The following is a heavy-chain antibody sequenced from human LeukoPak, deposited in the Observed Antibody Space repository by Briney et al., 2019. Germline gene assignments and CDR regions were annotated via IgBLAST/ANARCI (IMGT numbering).Heavy chain of an antibody. V-gene: IGHV3-21*01. CDR1: GFIFIRYS. CDR3: ARGCFDSSDYPQTYYYYYMDV. CDR2: ISSTSTFI. D-gene: IGHD3-22*01. J-gene: IGHJ6*03. Sequence: PGGSLRLSCAASGFIFIRYSTNWVRQAPGKGLEWVASISSTSTFIYSADSVKGRFTISRDTAKNSLFLQMNSLRAQDTAIYYCARGCFDSSDYPQTYYYYYMDVWGKGTTVTVSS.